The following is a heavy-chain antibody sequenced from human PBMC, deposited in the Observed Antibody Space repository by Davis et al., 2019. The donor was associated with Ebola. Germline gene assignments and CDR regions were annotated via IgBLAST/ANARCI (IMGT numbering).Heavy chain of an antibody. J-gene: IGHJ4*02. CDR3: AKCGEYSSGWWIDY. D-gene: IGHD6-19*01. CDR2: ISGSGGST. V-gene: IGHV3-23*01. CDR1: GFTFSSYA. Sequence: GVSLKISCAASGFTFSSYAMSWVRQAPGKGLEWVSAISGSGGSTYYADSVKGRFTISRDNSKNTLYLQMNSLRAEDTAVYYCAKCGEYSSGWWIDYWGQGTLVTVSS.